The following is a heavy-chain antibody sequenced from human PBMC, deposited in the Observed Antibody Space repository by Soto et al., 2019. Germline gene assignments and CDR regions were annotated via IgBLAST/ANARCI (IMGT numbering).Heavy chain of an antibody. D-gene: IGHD3-10*01. Sequence: PPETLSLTCTVSGGSISSGGYYWSWIRQHPGKGLEWIGYIYYSGSTYYNPSLKSRVTISVDTSKNQFSLKLSSVTAADTAVYYCVLCRGSGFNWFDPWGQGTLVTVSS. J-gene: IGHJ5*02. CDR2: IYYSGST. CDR3: VLCRGSGFNWFDP. V-gene: IGHV4-31*03. CDR1: GGSISSGGYY.